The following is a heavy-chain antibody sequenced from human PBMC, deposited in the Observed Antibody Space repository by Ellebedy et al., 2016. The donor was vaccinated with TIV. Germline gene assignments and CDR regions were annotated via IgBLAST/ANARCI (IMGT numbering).Heavy chain of an antibody. CDR3: ARDRCSSTSCYEDAFDI. D-gene: IGHD2-2*01. CDR1: GYTFTSYG. V-gene: IGHV1-18*01. Sequence: ASVKVSCKASGYTFTSYGISWARQAPGQGLEWMGWISAYSGNTNYAQKLQGRVTMTTDTSTSTAYMEPRSLRSDETAVYYCARDRCSSTSCYEDAFDIWGQGTMVTVSS. CDR2: ISAYSGNT. J-gene: IGHJ3*02.